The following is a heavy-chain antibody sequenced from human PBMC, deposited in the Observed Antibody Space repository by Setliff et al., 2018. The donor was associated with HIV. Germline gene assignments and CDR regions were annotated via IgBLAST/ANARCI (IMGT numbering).Heavy chain of an antibody. V-gene: IGHV1-18*01. D-gene: IGHD6-13*01. CDR1: GYTFTSYG. CDR3: ATSSVAMTAGGDLDY. CDR2: ISAYNGNT. Sequence: GASVKVSCKASGYTFTSYGISWVRQAPGQGLEWMGWISAYNGNTNYAQKLQGRVTMTTDTSTSTAYMELRSLRSEDTAVYYCATSSVAMTAGGDLDYWGQGTLVTVSS. J-gene: IGHJ4*02.